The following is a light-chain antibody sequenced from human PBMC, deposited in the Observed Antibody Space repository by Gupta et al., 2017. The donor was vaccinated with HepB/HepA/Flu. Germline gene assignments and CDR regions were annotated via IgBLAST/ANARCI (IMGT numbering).Light chain of an antibody. CDR2: ATN. J-gene: IGLJ2*01. Sequence: QSVVTQEPSFSVSPGETVTLPCGLTSGSVSAPYYPSWYQQTPGQAPRILLYATNSRSSGVPDRFSGSILGNKAALTITGAQAEDESDYYCVLYIGTGVVVIGGGTKLTVL. CDR3: VLYIGTGVVV. V-gene: IGLV8-61*01. CDR1: SGSVSAPYY.